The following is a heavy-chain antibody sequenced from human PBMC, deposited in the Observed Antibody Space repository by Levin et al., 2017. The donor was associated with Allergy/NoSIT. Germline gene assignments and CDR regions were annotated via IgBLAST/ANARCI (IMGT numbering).Heavy chain of an antibody. CDR3: AREGVEVVAATPGGAFDI. CDR1: GFTFSSYA. V-gene: IGHV3-30-3*01. Sequence: GESLKISCAASGFTFSSYAMHWVRQAPGKGLEWVAVISYDGSNKYYADSVKGRFTISRDNSKNTLYLQMNSLRAEDTAVYYCAREGVEVVAATPGGAFDIWGQGTMVTVSS. J-gene: IGHJ3*02. D-gene: IGHD2-15*01. CDR2: ISYDGSNK.